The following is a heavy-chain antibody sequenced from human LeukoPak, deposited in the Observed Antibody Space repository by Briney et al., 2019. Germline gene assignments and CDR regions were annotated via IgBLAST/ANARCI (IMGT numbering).Heavy chain of an antibody. V-gene: IGHV5-51*01. D-gene: IGHD2-21*02. CDR3: ARQPGYCGGDRYSGRDWFDP. J-gene: IGHJ5*02. CDR2: IYPGDSDT. Sequence: GESLKISCKGPGYSFTSYWIGWVRQMPGKGLEWMGIIYPGDSDTRYSPSFQGQVTISADKSISTAYLQWSSLKASDTAMYYCARQPGYCGGDRYSGRDWFDPWGQGTLVTVSS. CDR1: GYSFTSYW.